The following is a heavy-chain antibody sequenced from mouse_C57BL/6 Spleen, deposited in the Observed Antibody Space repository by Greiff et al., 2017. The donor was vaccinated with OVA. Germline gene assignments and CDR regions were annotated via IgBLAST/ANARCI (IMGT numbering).Heavy chain of an antibody. D-gene: IGHD6-1*01. CDR3: ASHKGFAY. Sequence: EVMLVESGGDLVKPGGSLKLSCAASGFTFSSYGMSWVRQTPDKRLEWVATISSGGSYTYYPDSVKGRFTISRDNAKNTLYLQMSSLKSEDTAMYYCASHKGFAYWGQGTLVTVSA. V-gene: IGHV5-6*02. CDR1: GFTFSSYG. J-gene: IGHJ3*01. CDR2: ISSGGSYT.